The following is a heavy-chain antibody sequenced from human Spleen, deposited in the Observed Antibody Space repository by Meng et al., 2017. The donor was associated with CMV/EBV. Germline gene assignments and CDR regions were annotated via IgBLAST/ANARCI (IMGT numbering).Heavy chain of an antibody. CDR1: GGTFSSYA. Sequence: QVRLVRPGVEVKKPRSPVKVSCKASGGTFSSYAISWVRQAPGQGLEWMGGIIPIFGTANYAQKFQGRVTITADESTSTAYMELSSLRSEDTAVYYCARDGDTLVRGLYYFYYMDVWGKGTTVTVSS. CDR2: IIPIFGTA. CDR3: ARDGDTLVRGLYYFYYMDV. J-gene: IGHJ6*03. D-gene: IGHD3-10*01. V-gene: IGHV1-69*12.